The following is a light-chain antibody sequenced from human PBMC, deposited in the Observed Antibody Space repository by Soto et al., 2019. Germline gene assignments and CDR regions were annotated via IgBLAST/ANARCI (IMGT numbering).Light chain of an antibody. CDR2: DVS. CDR3: CSYVGGYSYV. V-gene: IGLV2-11*01. J-gene: IGLJ1*01. Sequence: LTQPRSVSGSPGQSVTVSCIGTSSDVGDYNSVSWYQQHPGKAPKLMIYDVSKRPSGVPDRFSGSKSGNTASLTISGLQAEDEADYYCCSYVGGYSYVFGIGTKVTVL. CDR1: SSDVGDYNS.